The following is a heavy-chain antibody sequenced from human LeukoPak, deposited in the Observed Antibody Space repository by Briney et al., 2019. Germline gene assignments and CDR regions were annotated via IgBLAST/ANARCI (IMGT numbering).Heavy chain of an antibody. D-gene: IGHD3-10*01. CDR2: ISYDGSNK. CDR1: GFTFSSYG. Sequence: PGGSLRLSCAASGFTFSSYGMHWVRQAPGKGLEWVAVISYDGSNKYYADSVKGRFTISRDNSKNTLYLQMNSLRAEDTAVYCCAKDLRITMVRGCLDVWGQGTTVTVSS. J-gene: IGHJ6*02. V-gene: IGHV3-30*18. CDR3: AKDLRITMVRGCLDV.